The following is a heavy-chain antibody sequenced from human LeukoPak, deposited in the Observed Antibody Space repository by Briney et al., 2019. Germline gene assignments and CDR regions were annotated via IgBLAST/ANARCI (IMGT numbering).Heavy chain of an antibody. Sequence: SETLSLTCTVSGGSISSYYWSWIRQPPGKGLEWTGYIYYSGSTNYNPSLKSRVTISVDTSKNQFSLKLSSVTAADTAVYYCARSHFLGSSGWYYGWGQGTLVTVSS. CDR2: IYYSGST. J-gene: IGHJ4*02. D-gene: IGHD6-19*01. V-gene: IGHV4-59*01. CDR3: ARSHFLGSSGWYYG. CDR1: GGSISSYY.